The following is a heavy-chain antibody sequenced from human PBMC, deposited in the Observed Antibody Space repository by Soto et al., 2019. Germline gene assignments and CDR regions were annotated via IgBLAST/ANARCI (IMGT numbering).Heavy chain of an antibody. V-gene: IGHV1-69*02. J-gene: IGHJ4*02. D-gene: IGHD3-22*01. CDR3: NTGLSNGYYNFDY. CDR1: GGTFSRYT. CDR2: IIPILGIA. Sequence: ASVKVSCKASGGTFSRYTIIWVRQAPGQGLEWMGRIIPILGIANYAQKFQGRVTITADKSTSTAYMELSSLRSEDTAVYYCNTGLSNGYYNFDYWGQGTPVTVSS.